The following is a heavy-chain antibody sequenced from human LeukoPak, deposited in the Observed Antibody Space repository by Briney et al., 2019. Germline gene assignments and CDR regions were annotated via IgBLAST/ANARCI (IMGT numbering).Heavy chain of an antibody. J-gene: IGHJ6*03. CDR1: GFTFSSYS. CDR3: ARDEKQLVFYYYYYMDV. D-gene: IGHD6-6*01. CDR2: ISSSSSYI. V-gene: IGHV3-21*01. Sequence: GGSLRLSCAASGFTFSSYSMNWVRQAPGKGLEWVSSISSSSSYIYYADSVKGRFTISRDNAKNSLYLQMNSLRAEDTAVYYCARDEKQLVFYYYYYMDVWGKGTTVTVSS.